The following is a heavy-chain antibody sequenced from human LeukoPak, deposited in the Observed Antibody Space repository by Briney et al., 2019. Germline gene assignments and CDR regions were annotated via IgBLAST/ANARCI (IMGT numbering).Heavy chain of an antibody. J-gene: IGHJ4*02. CDR3: ARESKIGYYFDY. CDR1: GGSISSSSYY. D-gene: IGHD3-22*01. Sequence: PSETLSLTCTVSGGSISSSSYYWGWIRQPPGKGLEWIGSIYYSGSTYYNPSLKSRVTMSVDTSKNQFSLKLSSVTAADTAVYYCARESKIGYYFDYWGQGTLVTVSS. CDR2: IYYSGST. V-gene: IGHV4-39*07.